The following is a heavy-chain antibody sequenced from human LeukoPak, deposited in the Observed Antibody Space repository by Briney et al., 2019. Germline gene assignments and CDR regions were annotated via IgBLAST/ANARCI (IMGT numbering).Heavy chain of an antibody. D-gene: IGHD3-22*01. CDR2: ISSSSSYI. CDR3: ARTNYDSSGYPGDAFDI. CDR1: GFTFSSYS. Sequence: SGGSLRLSCAASGFTFSSYSMNWVRQAPGKGLEWVSSISSSSSYIYYADSVKGRFTISRDNAKNSLYLQMNSLRAEDTAVYYCARTNYDSSGYPGDAFDIWGQGTMVTVSS. V-gene: IGHV3-21*01. J-gene: IGHJ3*02.